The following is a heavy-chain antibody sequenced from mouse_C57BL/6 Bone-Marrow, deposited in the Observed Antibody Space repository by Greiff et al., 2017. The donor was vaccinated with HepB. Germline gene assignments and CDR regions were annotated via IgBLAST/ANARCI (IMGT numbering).Heavy chain of an antibody. D-gene: IGHD1-1*01. J-gene: IGHJ3*01. V-gene: IGHV1-9*01. CDR2: ILPGSGCT. Sequence: VKLVESGAELMKPGSSVKLSFTATCYTFPGYWIAWVKQRPGHVLAWIGDILPGSGCTNYHEKFKGKATFTADTSSNTAYMQLSRLTTEDSAIYYCARYLVYYYGSTRFAYWGQGTLVTVSA. CDR1: CYTFPGYW. CDR3: ARYLVYYYGSTRFAY.